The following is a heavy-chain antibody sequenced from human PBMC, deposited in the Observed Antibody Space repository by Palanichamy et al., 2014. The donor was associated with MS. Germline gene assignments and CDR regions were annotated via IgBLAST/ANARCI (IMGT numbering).Heavy chain of an antibody. D-gene: IGHD2-21*01. J-gene: IGHJ2*01. CDR2: ISTTSSTI. Sequence: QVQLVESGGGLVKPGGSLRLSCAASGSTFSDDYMSWIRQAPGKGLEWVSFISTTSSTIQYADSVKGRFTISRDNAKNSVYLQMNSLRAEDTAVYYCARESMTRYWYFDLWGRGTLVTVSS. V-gene: IGHV3-11*04. CDR3: ARESMTRYWYFDL. CDR1: GSTFSDDY.